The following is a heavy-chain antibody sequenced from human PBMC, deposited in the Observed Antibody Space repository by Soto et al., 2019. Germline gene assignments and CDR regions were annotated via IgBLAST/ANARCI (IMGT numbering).Heavy chain of an antibody. CDR2: IYDSGFT. V-gene: IGHV4-30-2*01. CDR1: GGSISSGGYS. Sequence: QLQLQESGSGLVKPSQTLSLTCAVSGGSISSGGYSWSWIRQPPGKGLEWIGYIYDSGFTYYNPSPKSRVTISVDRSKNQFSLKLSSVTAADTAVYYCARAHYGDFGYGMDVWGQGTTVTVSS. D-gene: IGHD4-17*01. CDR3: ARAHYGDFGYGMDV. J-gene: IGHJ6*02.